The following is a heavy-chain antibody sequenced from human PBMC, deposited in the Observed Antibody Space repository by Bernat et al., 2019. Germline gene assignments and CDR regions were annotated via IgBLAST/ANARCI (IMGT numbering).Heavy chain of an antibody. J-gene: IGHJ1*01. CDR1: GFTFSNFA. CDR3: VKGKAAAGATEYFQH. D-gene: IGHD6-13*01. CDR2: ISGSGSST. V-gene: IGHV3-23*01. Sequence: EVQLLDSGGGLVQPGGSLRLPCAASGFTFSNFAMSWVRQAPGKGLEWFSAISGSGSSTYYTDSVGGRFTISRDNSKNTLNLQMNSLRAEDTAVYYCVKGKAAAGATEYFQHWGQGTLVSVSS.